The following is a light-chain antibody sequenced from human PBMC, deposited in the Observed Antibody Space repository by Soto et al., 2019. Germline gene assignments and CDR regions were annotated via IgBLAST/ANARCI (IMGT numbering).Light chain of an antibody. CDR3: LQHNSYPQT. V-gene: IGKV1-17*01. J-gene: IGKJ1*01. CDR2: AAS. CDR1: QGIRDA. Sequence: DIQMTQSPSSLSASVGDRVTITCRASQGIRDALGWYQQKPGKAPKRLIYAASSLQSGVPSRFIGSGSGTAFTLTTRSLQPEDFATYYCLQHNSYPQTFGQGTKVEIK.